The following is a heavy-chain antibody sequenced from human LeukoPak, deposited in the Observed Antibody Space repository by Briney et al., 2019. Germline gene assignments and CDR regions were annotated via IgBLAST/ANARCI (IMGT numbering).Heavy chain of an antibody. D-gene: IGHD3-3*01. CDR3: ARGDPDISFGVAGEAFDI. Sequence: GGSLRLSCAASGFTFSSYNMNWVRQAPGKGLEWVSSISGLSSYTYYADSMKGRFTISRDNAKKSLYLQMNSLRAEDTAVYYCARGDPDISFGVAGEAFDIWGQGTMVTVSS. CDR2: ISGLSSYT. CDR1: GFTFSSYN. V-gene: IGHV3-21*01. J-gene: IGHJ3*02.